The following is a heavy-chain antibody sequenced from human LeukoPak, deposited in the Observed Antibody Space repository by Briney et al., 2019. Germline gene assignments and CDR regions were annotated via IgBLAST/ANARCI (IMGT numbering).Heavy chain of an antibody. J-gene: IGHJ4*02. CDR3: ARSRGYSSSWWAPGHFGY. V-gene: IGHV4-34*01. D-gene: IGHD6-13*01. CDR2: INHSGST. Sequence: SETLSLTCTVSGGSISSYYWSWIRQPPGKGLEWIGEINHSGSTNYNPSLKSRVTISVDTSKNQFSLKLSSVTAADTAVYYCARSRGYSSSWWAPGHFGYWGQGTLVTVSS. CDR1: GGSISSYY.